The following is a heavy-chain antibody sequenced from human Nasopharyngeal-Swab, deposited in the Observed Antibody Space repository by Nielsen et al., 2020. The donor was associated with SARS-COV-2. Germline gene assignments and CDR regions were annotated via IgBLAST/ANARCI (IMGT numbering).Heavy chain of an antibody. J-gene: IGHJ4*02. Sequence: SLKLSCAASGFTFSSYEMNWVRQAPGKGLEWFSSITSSRSTIYYADSLQDRFTISRDNAKNSLYLQMNSLRAEDTAVYYCAREKSRITIFGVSRSYFDYWGQGTLVTVSS. CDR2: ITSSRSTI. CDR3: AREKSRITIFGVSRSYFDY. V-gene: IGHV3-48*03. CDR1: GFTFSSYE. D-gene: IGHD3-3*01.